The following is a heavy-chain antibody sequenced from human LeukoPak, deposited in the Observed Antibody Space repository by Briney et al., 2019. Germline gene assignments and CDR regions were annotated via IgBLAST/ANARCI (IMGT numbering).Heavy chain of an antibody. V-gene: IGHV4-4*07. Sequence: PSETLSLTCTVSGGSISSYYWSWIRQPAGKGLEWIGRFYSGGSADYNPSLKSRVTMSVDTSKNQFSLKLSSVTAADTAVYYCARVYSGYDLPGSLASYYFDYWGQGTLVTVSS. D-gene: IGHD5-12*01. CDR1: GGSISSYY. CDR2: FYSGGSA. CDR3: ARVYSGYDLPGSLASYYFDY. J-gene: IGHJ4*02.